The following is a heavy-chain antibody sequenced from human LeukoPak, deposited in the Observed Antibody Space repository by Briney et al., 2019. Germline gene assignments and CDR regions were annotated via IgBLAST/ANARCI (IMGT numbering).Heavy chain of an antibody. CDR3: ARVLGGSAAAGKETDY. CDR1: GLTFSSYA. V-gene: IGHV3-30-3*01. CDR2: ISYDGSNK. D-gene: IGHD6-13*01. J-gene: IGHJ4*02. Sequence: GGSLRLSCAASGLTFSSYAMHWFRQAPGKGLEGGAVISYDGSNKYYADSVKGRFTISRDNSKNTLYLQMNSLRAEDTAVYYCARVLGGSAAAGKETDYWGQGTLVTVSS.